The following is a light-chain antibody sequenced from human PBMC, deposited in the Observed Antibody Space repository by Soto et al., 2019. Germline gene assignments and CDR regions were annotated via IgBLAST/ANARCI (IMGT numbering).Light chain of an antibody. CDR1: QSVLYSSNNKNY. J-gene: IGKJ5*01. Sequence: DIVMTQSPDSLAVSLGARATINCKSSQSVLYSSNNKNYLAWYQQKPGKAPKLLIYAASTLQSGVPSRFSGSGSGTDFTLTISCLQSEDFATYYCQQYYSYPFTFGQGTRLEIK. CDR3: QQYYSYPFT. V-gene: IGKV4-1*01. CDR2: AAS.